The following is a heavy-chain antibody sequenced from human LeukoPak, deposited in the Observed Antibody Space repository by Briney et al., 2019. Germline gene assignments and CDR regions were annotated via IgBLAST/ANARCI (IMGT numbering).Heavy chain of an antibody. CDR1: GFTFSNYW. Sequence: GGSPRLSCAASGFTFSNYWMSWVRQAPGKVLEWVANIKQDGSEKYYVDSVKGRVTISRDNAKNSLYLQMNRLRGEETAVYYWARDKSGVVKVIVDTHLDYWGQGKLVTVSS. D-gene: IGHD2-15*01. CDR3: ARDKSGVVKVIVDTHLDY. CDR2: IKQDGSEK. V-gene: IGHV3-7*03. J-gene: IGHJ4*02.